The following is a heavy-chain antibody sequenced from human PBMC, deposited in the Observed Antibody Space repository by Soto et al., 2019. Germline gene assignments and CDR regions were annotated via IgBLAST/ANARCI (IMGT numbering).Heavy chain of an antibody. D-gene: IGHD3-22*01. CDR2: IKSKTDGGTT. CDR1: GFPFSNAW. J-gene: IGHJ3*02. V-gene: IGHV3-15*01. Sequence: GGSLRLSCAASGFPFSNAWMSWVRQAPGKGLERVGRIKSKTDGGTTDYAAPVTCRFTISRDDSKNTLYLQMNSLKTEDTAVYYCTTDHPVYDSSNDDDFWYESFDIWGQGTMVTVSS. CDR3: TTDHPVYDSSNDDDFWYESFDI.